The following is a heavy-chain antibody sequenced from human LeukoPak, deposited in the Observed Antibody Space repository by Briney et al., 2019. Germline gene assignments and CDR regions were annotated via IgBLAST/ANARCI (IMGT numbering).Heavy chain of an antibody. CDR2: INPSDGTI. CDR3: ARAPANKYDSRLPEDY. D-gene: IGHD3-22*01. Sequence: ASVKVSCKASGYTFTRYYIHWVRQAPGQGLEWMGIINPSDGTISYAQKFQGRVTMTRDTSTSTVYMELSSLRSEDTAVYYCARAPANKYDSRLPEDYWGQGTLVTVSS. V-gene: IGHV1-46*01. J-gene: IGHJ4*02. CDR1: GYTFTRYY.